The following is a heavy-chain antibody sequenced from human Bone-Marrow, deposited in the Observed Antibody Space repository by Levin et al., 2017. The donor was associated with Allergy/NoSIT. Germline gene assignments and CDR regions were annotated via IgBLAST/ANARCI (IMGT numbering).Heavy chain of an antibody. CDR1: GGSFSAYY. D-gene: IGHD2-15*01. J-gene: IGHJ6*03. Sequence: SETLSLTCAIYGGSFSAYYWSWIRQAPGKGLEWIGEINHSGNTNYNPSLKNRVTISIDSSKNQFSLKLTSATAADTAVYYCARGGSGYCAGGSCFRSSFYYYYLDVWGKGTTVTVSS. CDR3: ARGGSGYCAGGSCFRSSFYYYYLDV. CDR2: INHSGNT. V-gene: IGHV4-34*01.